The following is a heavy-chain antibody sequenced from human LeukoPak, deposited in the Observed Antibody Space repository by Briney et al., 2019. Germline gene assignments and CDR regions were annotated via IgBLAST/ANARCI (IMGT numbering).Heavy chain of an antibody. Sequence: PSETLSLTCVVSGGSISSTSYYWGWIRQPPGKGLEWIGEINHSGSTNYHPSLKSRVTISADTSKNQFSLKLSSVTAADTAVYYCAPCSSWSFVNYWGQGTLVTVSS. CDR1: GGSISSTSYY. V-gene: IGHV4-39*01. CDR3: APCSSWSFVNY. D-gene: IGHD6-13*01. J-gene: IGHJ4*02. CDR2: INHSGST.